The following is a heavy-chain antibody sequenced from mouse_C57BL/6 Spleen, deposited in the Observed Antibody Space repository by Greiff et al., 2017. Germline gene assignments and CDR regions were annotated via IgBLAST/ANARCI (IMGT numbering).Heavy chain of an antibody. Sequence: EVQLQESGPGLAKPSQTLSLTCSVTGYSITSDYWNWTRKFPGNKLEYMGYISYSGSTYYNPSLKSRISITRDTSKNQYYLQLNSVTTEDTATYYCARWDDGYFDYWGQGTTLTVSS. CDR3: ARWDDGYFDY. J-gene: IGHJ2*01. CDR2: ISYSGST. V-gene: IGHV3-8*01. D-gene: IGHD2-3*01. CDR1: GYSITSDY.